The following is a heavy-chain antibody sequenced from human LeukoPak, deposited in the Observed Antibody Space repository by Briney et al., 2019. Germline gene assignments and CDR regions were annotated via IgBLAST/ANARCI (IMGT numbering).Heavy chain of an antibody. Sequence: PGGSLRLSCAASGFTFSDYYMSWIRQAPGKGLEWVSYISSSGGTIYYADSVKGRFTISRDNAKNSLYLQMNSLRAEDTAVYYCASSYGSGSYYNYYYYGMDVWGQGTTVTVSS. V-gene: IGHV3-11*04. CDR1: GFTFSDYY. D-gene: IGHD3-10*01. CDR3: ASSYGSGSYYNYYYYGMDV. J-gene: IGHJ6*02. CDR2: ISSSGGTI.